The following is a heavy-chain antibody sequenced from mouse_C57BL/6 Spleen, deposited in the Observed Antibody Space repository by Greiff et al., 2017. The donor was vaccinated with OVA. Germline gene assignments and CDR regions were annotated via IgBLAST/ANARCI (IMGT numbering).Heavy chain of an antibody. D-gene: IGHD1-1*01. CDR1: GYTFTSYW. CDR2: IHPNSGST. J-gene: IGHJ2*01. Sequence: QVHVKQPGAELVKPGASVKLSCKASGYTFTSYWMHWVKQRPGQGLEWIGMIHPNSGSTNYNEKFKSKATLTVDKSSSTAYMQLSSLTSEDSAVYYCARLDTTVVAVDYWGQGTTLTVSS. V-gene: IGHV1-64*01. CDR3: ARLDTTVVAVDY.